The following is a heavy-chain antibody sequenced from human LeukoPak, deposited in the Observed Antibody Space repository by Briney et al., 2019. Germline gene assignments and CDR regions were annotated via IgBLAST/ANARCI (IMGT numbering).Heavy chain of an antibody. CDR3: ANGGIVSAGPDH. CDR2: ISYDGSEK. CDR1: GFTFRSHA. J-gene: IGHJ4*02. V-gene: IGHV3-30*18. D-gene: IGHD6-13*01. Sequence: GGSLRLSCEASGFTFRSHAIHWVRQAPGKGLEWVAVISYDGSEKYYADFVKGRFTISRDNSKNTVNLQMNNLRTEDTAVYFCANGGIVSAGPDHCGQGTLVTVSS.